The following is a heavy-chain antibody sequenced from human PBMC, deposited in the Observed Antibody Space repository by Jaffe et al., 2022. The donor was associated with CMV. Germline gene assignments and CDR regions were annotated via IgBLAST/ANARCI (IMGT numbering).Heavy chain of an antibody. V-gene: IGHV3-23*01. CDR1: GFSFRNYA. Sequence: EVRLLESGGGLVQPGGSLRLSCAASGFSFRNYAMTWVRQAPGKGLEWVSSFSGNGGGTIYAESVKGRFTISRDNSQSMLYLQMNSLRAEDTAVYYCTKDFIDYGFWNGYHSDWGQGTLVTVSS. J-gene: IGHJ4*02. CDR2: FSGNGGGT. CDR3: TKDFIDYGFWNGYHSD. D-gene: IGHD3-3*01.